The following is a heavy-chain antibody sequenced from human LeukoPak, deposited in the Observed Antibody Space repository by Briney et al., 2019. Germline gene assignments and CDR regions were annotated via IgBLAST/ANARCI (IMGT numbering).Heavy chain of an antibody. CDR2: ISAYNGNT. CDR3: ARTTDSSPLDY. V-gene: IGHV1-18*01. Sequence: ASVKVSCKASGGTFSSYAISWVRQAPGQGLEWMGWISAYNGNTNYAQKLQGRVTMTTDTSTSTAYMELRSLRSDDTAVYYCARTTDSSPLDYWGQGTLVTVSS. D-gene: IGHD6-6*01. J-gene: IGHJ4*02. CDR1: GGTFSSYA.